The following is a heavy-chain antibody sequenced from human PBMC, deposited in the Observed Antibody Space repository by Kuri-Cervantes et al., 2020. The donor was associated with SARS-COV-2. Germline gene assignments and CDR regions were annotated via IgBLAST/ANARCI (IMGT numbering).Heavy chain of an antibody. CDR2: ISSSSSTI. V-gene: IGHV3-48*01. D-gene: IGHD4-11*01. CDR3: AKDTGDYSNYYYYYYMDV. Sequence: GGSLRLSCAASGFTFSSYSMNWVRQAPGKGLEWVSYISSSSSTIYYADSVKGRFTISRDNAKNSLYLQMNSLRAEDTAVYYCAKDTGDYSNYYYYYYMDVWGKGTTVTVSS. CDR1: GFTFSSYS. J-gene: IGHJ6*03.